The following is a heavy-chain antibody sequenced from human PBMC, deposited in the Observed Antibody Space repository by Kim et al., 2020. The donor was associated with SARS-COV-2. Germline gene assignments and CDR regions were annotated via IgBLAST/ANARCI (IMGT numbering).Heavy chain of an antibody. V-gene: IGHV1-3*01. Sequence: TKYSPKLQGRVTITRDTSASTVYMELSSLRSEDTAVYYCARSQWLVAFDYWGQGTLVTVSS. CDR2: T. D-gene: IGHD6-19*01. J-gene: IGHJ4*02. CDR3: ARSQWLVAFDY.